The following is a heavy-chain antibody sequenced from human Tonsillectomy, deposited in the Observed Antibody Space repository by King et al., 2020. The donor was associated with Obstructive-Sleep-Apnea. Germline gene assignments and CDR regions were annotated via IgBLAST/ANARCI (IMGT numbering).Heavy chain of an antibody. J-gene: IGHJ4*02. CDR1: GFTFGDYA. V-gene: IGHV3-49*03. Sequence: IQLVQSGGGLVQPGRSLRLSCTASGFTFGDYAMSWFRQAPGKGLEWVGFIRRKVYGGTTEYAESVKGRFTISRDDSKSIAYLQMTSLKTEDTAAYYCTRDLGYYDTSGYLGFYWGQGTLVTVSS. CDR3: TRDLGYYDTSGYLGFY. D-gene: IGHD3-22*01. CDR2: IRRKVYGGTT.